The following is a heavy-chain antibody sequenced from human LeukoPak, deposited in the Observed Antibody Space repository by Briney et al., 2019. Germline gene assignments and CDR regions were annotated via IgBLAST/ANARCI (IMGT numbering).Heavy chain of an antibody. CDR2: MYTSGNT. Sequence: PSETLSLTCTVSGASISSNYWSWIRQPAGKGLEWIGRMYTSGNTHYSPSLKSRVTMSVDTSKNQFSLKLSSVTAADTAVYYCARAPKGTGTTLVAFDIWGQGTMVTVSS. D-gene: IGHD1-7*01. CDR1: GASISSNY. CDR3: ARAPKGTGTTLVAFDI. J-gene: IGHJ3*02. V-gene: IGHV4-4*07.